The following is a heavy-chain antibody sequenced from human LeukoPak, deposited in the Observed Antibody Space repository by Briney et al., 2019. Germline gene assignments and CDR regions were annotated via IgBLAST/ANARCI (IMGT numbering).Heavy chain of an antibody. CDR1: GGSISSYY. Sequence: SETLSLTCTVSGGSISSYYWSWLRQPPGKGLEWIGYIYYSGSTNYNPSLKSRVTISVDTSKNQFSLKLSPVTAADTAVYYCAREGIVESFDIWGQGTMVTVSS. V-gene: IGHV4-59*01. CDR3: AREGIVESFDI. D-gene: IGHD2-15*01. J-gene: IGHJ3*02. CDR2: IYYSGST.